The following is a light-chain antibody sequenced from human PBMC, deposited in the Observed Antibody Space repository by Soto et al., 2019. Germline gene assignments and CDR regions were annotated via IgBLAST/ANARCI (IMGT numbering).Light chain of an antibody. CDR2: LEGSGSY. J-gene: IGLJ1*01. V-gene: IGLV4-60*02. CDR1: SGHSSYI. Sequence: QPVLTQSSSASASLGSSVKLTCTLSSGHSSYIIAWHQQQPGKAPRYLMKLEGSGSYNKGSGVPDRFSGSSSGADRYLTISNLQFEDEADYYCETGDSNTRVFGTGTKVTVL. CDR3: ETGDSNTRV.